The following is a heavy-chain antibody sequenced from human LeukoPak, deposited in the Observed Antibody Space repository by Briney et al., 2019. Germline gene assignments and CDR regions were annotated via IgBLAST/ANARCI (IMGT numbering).Heavy chain of an antibody. V-gene: IGHV3-21*01. CDR1: GFTFSSYE. CDR2: ISSSSSYI. Sequence: GGSLRLSCAASGFTFSSYEMNWVRQAPGKGLEWVSSISSSSSYIYYADSVKGRFTISRDNAKNSLYLQMNSLRAEDTAVYYCARGGSYSAFDIWGQGTMVTVSS. CDR3: ARGGSYSAFDI. D-gene: IGHD1-26*01. J-gene: IGHJ3*02.